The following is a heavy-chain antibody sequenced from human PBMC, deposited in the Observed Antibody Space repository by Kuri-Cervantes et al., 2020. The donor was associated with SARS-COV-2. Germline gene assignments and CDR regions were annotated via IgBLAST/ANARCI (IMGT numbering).Heavy chain of an antibody. D-gene: IGHD6-19*01. CDR2: INSDGSST. CDR3: ARPLMAGPHYFDF. V-gene: IGHV3-74*01. Sequence: GGSLRLSCAASGFTFSNYWMHWVRQGPGKGLVWVSRINSDGSSTSYADSVKGRFTISRDNAKNTLYLQMNSLRAEDTAVYYCARPLMAGPHYFDFWGQETLVTVSS. J-gene: IGHJ4*02. CDR1: GFTFSNYW.